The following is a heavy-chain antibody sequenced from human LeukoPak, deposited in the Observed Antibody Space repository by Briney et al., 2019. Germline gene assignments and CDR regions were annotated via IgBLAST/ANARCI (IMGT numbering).Heavy chain of an antibody. D-gene: IGHD6-25*01. CDR3: AREADDAFDI. J-gene: IGHJ3*02. CDR1: GYTFTSYG. Sequence: SVKVSCKASGYTFTSYGISWVRQAPGQGLEWMGRIIPILGIANYAQKFQGRVTITADKSTSTAYMELSSLRSEDTAVYYCAREADDAFDIWGQGTMVTVSS. V-gene: IGHV1-69*04. CDR2: IIPILGIA.